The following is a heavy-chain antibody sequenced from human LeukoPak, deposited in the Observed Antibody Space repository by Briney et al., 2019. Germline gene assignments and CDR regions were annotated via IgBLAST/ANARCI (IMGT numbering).Heavy chain of an antibody. D-gene: IGHD3-22*01. CDR2: IYYSGST. CDR3: ARSGPYDSSGYYLFDY. V-gene: IGHV4-31*03. Sequence: SETLSLTCTVSGGSISSGGYYWSWIRQHPGKGLEWIGYIYYSGSTYYNPSLKSRVTISVDTSKKQFSLKLSSVTAADTAVYYCARSGPYDSSGYYLFDYWGQGTLVTVSS. CDR1: GGSISSGGYY. J-gene: IGHJ4*02.